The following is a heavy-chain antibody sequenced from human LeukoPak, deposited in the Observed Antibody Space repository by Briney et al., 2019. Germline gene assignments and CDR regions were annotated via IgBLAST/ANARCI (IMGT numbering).Heavy chain of an antibody. Sequence: PSETLSLTCTVSGGSISSYYWSWIRQPPGKGLEWIGSLYYSGSTYYNPSLKSRVTILVDTSKNQFSLKLSSVTAADTAVYYCANILTGYPYYFDYWGQGTLVTVSS. CDR2: LYYSGST. CDR3: ANILTGYPYYFDY. D-gene: IGHD3-9*01. CDR1: GGSISSYY. V-gene: IGHV4-39*07. J-gene: IGHJ4*02.